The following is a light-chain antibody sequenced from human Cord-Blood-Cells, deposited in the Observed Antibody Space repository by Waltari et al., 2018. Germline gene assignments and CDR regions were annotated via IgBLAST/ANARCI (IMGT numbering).Light chain of an antibody. Sequence: DIQMTQSPSSLSASVGERVTITCRASQSISSYLNWYQQKPGKAPKLLIYAASSLQSGVPSRFSGSGSGTGFTLTISSLQPEDFATYYCQQSYSTPYTFGQGTKLEIK. J-gene: IGKJ2*01. CDR3: QQSYSTPYT. CDR2: AAS. V-gene: IGKV1-39*01. CDR1: QSISSY.